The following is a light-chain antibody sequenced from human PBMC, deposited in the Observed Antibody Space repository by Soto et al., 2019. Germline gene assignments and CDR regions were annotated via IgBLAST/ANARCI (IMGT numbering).Light chain of an antibody. CDR3: QSYDSTLSARYV. Sequence: QSVLTQPPSVSGAPGQRVTISCSGSSSNLGAGYDVQWYQQFPGTAPKLLIYANSARPSGVPDRFSGPKSGTSASLAITGLQAEDEGDYYCQSYDSTLSARYVFGTGTKVTVL. V-gene: IGLV1-40*01. CDR1: SSNLGAGYD. CDR2: ANS. J-gene: IGLJ1*01.